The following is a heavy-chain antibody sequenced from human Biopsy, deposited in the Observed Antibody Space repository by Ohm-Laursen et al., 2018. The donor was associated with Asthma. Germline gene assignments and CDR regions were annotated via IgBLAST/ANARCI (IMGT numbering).Heavy chain of an antibody. CDR1: GFLFRSFG. CDR2: ISYDGNHK. V-gene: IGHV3-30*18. D-gene: IGHD5-12*01. Sequence: LRLSCAAAGFLFRSFGMLWVRQAPGKGLEWVAVISYDGNHKFYEDSVKGRFTISRDNSKNTLYLQMNSLRTEDTAVYYCAKRRGYSGHDNDYWGQGTLVIVSS. CDR3: AKRRGYSGHDNDY. J-gene: IGHJ4*02.